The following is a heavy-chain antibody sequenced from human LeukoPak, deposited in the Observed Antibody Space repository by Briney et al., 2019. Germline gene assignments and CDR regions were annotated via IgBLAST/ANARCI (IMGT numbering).Heavy chain of an antibody. CDR2: INSDGSST. CDR1: GFTFSSYW. V-gene: IGHV3-74*01. J-gene: IGHJ6*02. CDR3: ARVNYYYYYGMDV. Sequence: GFLRLSCAASGFTFSSYWMHWVRQAPGKGLVWVSRINSDGSSTSYADSVKGRFTISRDNAKNTLYLQMNSLRAEDTAVYYCARVNYYYYYGMDVWGQGTTVTVSS.